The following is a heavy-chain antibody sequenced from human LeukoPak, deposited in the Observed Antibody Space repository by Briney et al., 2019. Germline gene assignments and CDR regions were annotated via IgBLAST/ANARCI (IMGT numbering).Heavy chain of an antibody. CDR1: GGSISSGGYY. Sequence: PSETLSLTCTVSGGSISSGGYYWSWIRQPPGKGLEWIGYIYHSGSTYYNPSLKSRVTISVDTSKNQFSLRLSSVTAADTAVYYCARAGGEKDYYMDVWGKGTTVTASS. CDR2: IYHSGST. D-gene: IGHD2-21*01. V-gene: IGHV4-30-2*01. J-gene: IGHJ6*03. CDR3: ARAGGEKDYYMDV.